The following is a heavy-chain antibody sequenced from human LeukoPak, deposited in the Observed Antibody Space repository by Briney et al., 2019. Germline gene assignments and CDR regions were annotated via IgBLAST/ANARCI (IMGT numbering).Heavy chain of an antibody. D-gene: IGHD3-10*01. CDR1: GGSINSYY. J-gene: IGHJ4*02. Sequence: SETLSLTCTVSGGSINSYYWNWIRQPAGKGLEWIGRIHNSGSTNYNPSLKSRVTMSVDTSKNQLSLKLTSVTAADTAVYYCANYYYGSGSYYMGYFDYWGQGTLVTVSS. CDR2: IHNSGST. CDR3: ANYYYGSGSYYMGYFDY. V-gene: IGHV4-4*07.